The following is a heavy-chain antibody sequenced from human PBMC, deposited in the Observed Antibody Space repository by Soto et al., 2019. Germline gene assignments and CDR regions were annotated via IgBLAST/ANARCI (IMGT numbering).Heavy chain of an antibody. V-gene: IGHV5-51*01. CDR1: GYSFTSYW. CDR2: IYPGDSDT. D-gene: IGHD3-22*01. CDR3: ARPDYYESSGYYGAFDI. J-gene: IGHJ3*02. Sequence: PGESLKSSCKGSGYSFTSYWIGWVRQMPGKGLEWMGIIYPGDSDTRYSPSFQGQVTISADKSSSTAYLQWSSLKASDTAMYYCARPDYYESSGYYGAFDIWGQGTMVTVSS.